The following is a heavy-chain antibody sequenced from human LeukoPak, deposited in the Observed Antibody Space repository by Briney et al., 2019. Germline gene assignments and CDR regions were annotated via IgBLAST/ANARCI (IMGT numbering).Heavy chain of an antibody. CDR1: GYTFTGYY. Sequence: ASVTVSCKSSGYTFTGYYMHWVRQAPGQGLEWMGWINPNSGGTNYAQKFQGRVTMTRDTSISTAYMQLSRLRSDDTAVYYCARDAAFLEWSTLNWFDPWGQGTLVTVSS. J-gene: IGHJ5*02. D-gene: IGHD3-3*01. V-gene: IGHV1-2*02. CDR3: ARDAAFLEWSTLNWFDP. CDR2: INPNSGGT.